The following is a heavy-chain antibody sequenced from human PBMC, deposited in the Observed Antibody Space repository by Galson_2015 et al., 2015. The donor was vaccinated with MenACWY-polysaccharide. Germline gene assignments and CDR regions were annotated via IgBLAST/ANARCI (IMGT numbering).Heavy chain of an antibody. Sequence: SLRLSCATFGFTFRSYGLHWVRQAPGKGLEWVATVWYDGNKKYYADSVKGRFFISRDNSKNTLDLQMNSLRAEDTAVYYCAREGGSYFVADYWGQGTLVTVSS. CDR3: AREGGSYFVADY. CDR2: VWYDGNKK. D-gene: IGHD1-26*01. J-gene: IGHJ4*02. CDR1: GFTFRSYG. V-gene: IGHV3-33*01.